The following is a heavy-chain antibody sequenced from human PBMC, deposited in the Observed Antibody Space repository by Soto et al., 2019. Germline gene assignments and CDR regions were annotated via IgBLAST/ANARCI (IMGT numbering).Heavy chain of an antibody. J-gene: IGHJ5*02. Sequence: EVQLVESGGVVVQPGGSLRLSCAASGFTFDDYTMHWVRQAPGKGLEWVSLISWDGGSTYYADSVKGRITIYKDNSKNSQYLQMNSLRTEDTALYYCAKDGAYYDFGTWGQGTLVTVSS. CDR2: ISWDGGST. V-gene: IGHV3-43*01. CDR3: AKDGAYYDFGT. D-gene: IGHD3-3*01. CDR1: GFTFDDYT.